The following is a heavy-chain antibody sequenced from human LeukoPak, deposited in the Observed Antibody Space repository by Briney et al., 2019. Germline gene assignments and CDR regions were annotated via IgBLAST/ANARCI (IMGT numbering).Heavy chain of an antibody. CDR1: GGTFSNYA. D-gene: IGHD3-3*01. CDR2: IITNYGTT. V-gene: IGHV1-69*13. J-gene: IGHJ4*02. Sequence: ASVKVSCKASGGTFSNYAISWVRQAPGQGLEWTGGIITNYGTTNYAQKYQGRVTITADESTTTVYMELSSLRSEDTAVYYCARPRTYYDFWRGYPPFDYWGQGTLVTVSS. CDR3: ARPRTYYDFWRGYPPFDY.